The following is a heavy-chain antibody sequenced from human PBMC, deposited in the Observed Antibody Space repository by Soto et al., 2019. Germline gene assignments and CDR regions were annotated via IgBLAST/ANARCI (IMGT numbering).Heavy chain of an antibody. Sequence: VASVKVSCKASGYTFTSYGISWVRQAPGQGLEWMGWISAYNGNTNYAQKLQGRVTMTTDTSTSTAYMELRSLRSDDTAVYYCARADRSSGWYRTHAFDIWGQGTIVTVSS. D-gene: IGHD6-19*01. J-gene: IGHJ3*02. CDR2: ISAYNGNT. CDR3: ARADRSSGWYRTHAFDI. V-gene: IGHV1-18*01. CDR1: GYTFTSYG.